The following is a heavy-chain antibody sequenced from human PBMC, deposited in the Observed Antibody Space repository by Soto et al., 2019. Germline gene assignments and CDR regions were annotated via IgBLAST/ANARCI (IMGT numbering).Heavy chain of an antibody. CDR1: GFTFSIYA. D-gene: IGHD6-13*01. CDR2: FSGGGGST. J-gene: IGHJ3*02. V-gene: IGHV3-23*01. CDR3: AKAPSSSSYAAFDI. Sequence: EVQLLESGGGLVQPGGSLRLSCAASGFTFSIYAMSWVRQAPGKGLEWVSAFSGGGGSTYYADSVKGRFTISRDNSKNTLYLQMSSLRAAETAVYYWAKAPSSSSYAAFDIWGQGTMVTVSS.